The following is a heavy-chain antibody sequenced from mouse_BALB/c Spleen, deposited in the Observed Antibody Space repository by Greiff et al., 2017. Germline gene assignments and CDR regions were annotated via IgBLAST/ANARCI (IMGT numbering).Heavy chain of an antibody. V-gene: IGHV3-2*02. Sequence: VQLKESGPGLVKPSQSLSLTCTVTGYSITSDYAWNWIRQYPGNKLEWMGYISYSGSTSYNPSLKSRISITRDTSKNQFFLQLNSVTTEDTATYYCARFNTTVVATDWYFDVWGAGTTVTVSS. J-gene: IGHJ1*01. CDR2: ISYSGST. CDR3: ARFNTTVVATDWYFDV. CDR1: GYSITSDYA. D-gene: IGHD1-1*01.